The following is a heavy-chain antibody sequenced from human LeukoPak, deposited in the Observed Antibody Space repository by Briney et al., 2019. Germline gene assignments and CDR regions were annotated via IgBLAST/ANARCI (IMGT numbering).Heavy chain of an antibody. Sequence: GGSLRLSCAASGFTFSSHWMNWVRQAPGKGLEWVANIKQDGSEKYYVDSVKGRFTISRDNSKNTLYLQMNSLRAEDTAVYYCARATGAYDSSGYDFDYWGQGTLVTVSS. J-gene: IGHJ4*02. V-gene: IGHV3-7*03. CDR2: IKQDGSEK. CDR3: ARATGAYDSSGYDFDY. D-gene: IGHD3-22*01. CDR1: GFTFSSHW.